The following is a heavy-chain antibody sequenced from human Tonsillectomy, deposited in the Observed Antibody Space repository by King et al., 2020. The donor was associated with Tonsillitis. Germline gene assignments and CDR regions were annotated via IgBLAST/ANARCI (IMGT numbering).Heavy chain of an antibody. CDR3: AKSRDTAMVTFAFDI. CDR2: ISYDGSNK. D-gene: IGHD5-18*01. J-gene: IGHJ3*02. Sequence: HVQLVESGGGVVQPGRSLRLSCEASGFTFSSYGMHWVRQAPGKGLEWVAVISYDGSNKYYADSVKGRFTISRDNSKNTLYLQMNSLRAEDTAVYYCAKSRDTAMVTFAFDIWGQGTMVTVSS. V-gene: IGHV3-30*18. CDR1: GFTFSSYG.